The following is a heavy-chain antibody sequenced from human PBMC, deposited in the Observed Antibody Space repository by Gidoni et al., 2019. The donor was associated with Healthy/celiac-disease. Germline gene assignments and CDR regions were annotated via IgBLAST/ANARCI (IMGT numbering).Heavy chain of an antibody. Sequence: EVQLVESGGGLVKPGGSLRLSCAAYGFPFSSYSMNWVRQAPGKGLEWVSSISSSSSYIYYSDSVKGRFTISRDNAKNSLYLQMNSLRAEDTAVYYCARVLGSHTPYGEAFDIWGQGTMVTVSS. CDR2: ISSSSSYI. D-gene: IGHD4-17*01. V-gene: IGHV3-21*01. CDR1: GFPFSSYS. J-gene: IGHJ3*02. CDR3: ARVLGSHTPYGEAFDI.